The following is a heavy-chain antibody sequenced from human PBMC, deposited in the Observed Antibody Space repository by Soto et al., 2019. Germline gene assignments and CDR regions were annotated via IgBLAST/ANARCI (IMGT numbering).Heavy chain of an antibody. J-gene: IGHJ3*02. D-gene: IGHD2-15*01. CDR1: GLTFGSYT. V-gene: IGHV3-23*01. CDR3: AKSLFGGPDI. Sequence: TGGSLRLSCVASGLTFGSYTMSWFRQAPGKGLEWVSGISGGGGDTSYADSVRGRFTCSRDNSKNTLYLQMNSLRAEDTALYYCAKSLFGGPDIWGQGTMVTVS. CDR2: ISGGGGDT.